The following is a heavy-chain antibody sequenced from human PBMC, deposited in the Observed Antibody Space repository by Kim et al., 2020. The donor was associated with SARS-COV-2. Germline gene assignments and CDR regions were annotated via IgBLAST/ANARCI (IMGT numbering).Heavy chain of an antibody. CDR3: AKSLTTSCYNAFDI. Sequence: GGSLRLSCAASGFTFSNYGVGWVRQAPGKGLEWVSSICDSGDNTHYADSVKGRFIISRDNSKYTLFLQMNSLRAEDTAVYHCAKSLTTSCYNAFDIWGQGAMVTVSS. CDR1: GFTFSNYG. CDR2: ICDSGDNT. V-gene: IGHV3-23*01. D-gene: IGHD2-2*02. J-gene: IGHJ3*02.